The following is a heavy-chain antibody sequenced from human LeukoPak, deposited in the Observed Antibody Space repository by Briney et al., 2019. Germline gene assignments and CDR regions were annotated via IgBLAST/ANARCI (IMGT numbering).Heavy chain of an antibody. CDR1: GDSVSVNSDV. D-gene: IGHD7-27*01. V-gene: IGHV6-1*01. J-gene: IGHJ3*02. Sequence: SQTLSLTCALSGDSVSVNSDVWNWIRQSPSRGLEWLGRTYYKSKWYNDYAVSVKSRITISPDTSKNQFSLQLNSVTPEDTAVYYCARDADWGYDAFDIWGQGTMVTASS. CDR2: TYYKSKWYN. CDR3: ARDADWGYDAFDI.